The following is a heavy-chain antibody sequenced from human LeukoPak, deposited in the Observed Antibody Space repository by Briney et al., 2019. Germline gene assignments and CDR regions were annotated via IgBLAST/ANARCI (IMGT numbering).Heavy chain of an antibody. J-gene: IGHJ4*02. Sequence: GGSLRLSCAASGFTFSNYWMNWVRQAPGKGLEWVANIKQDGSEKYYVDSVKGRFTISRDNAKNSLYLQMNSLRAEDTAVYYCARDPSRGYTYGYEDYWGQGTLVTVSS. D-gene: IGHD5-18*01. CDR3: ARDPSRGYTYGYEDY. CDR1: GFTFSNYW. CDR2: IKQDGSEK. V-gene: IGHV3-7*01.